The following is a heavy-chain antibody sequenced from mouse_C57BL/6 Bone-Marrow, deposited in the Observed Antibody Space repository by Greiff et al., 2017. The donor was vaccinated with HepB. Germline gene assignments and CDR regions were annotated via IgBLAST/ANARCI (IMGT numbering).Heavy chain of an antibody. CDR3: ARAPYYYGSSPYWYFDV. D-gene: IGHD1-1*01. J-gene: IGHJ1*03. CDR1: GFTFSSYD. V-gene: IGHV5-4*03. Sequence: EVNVVESGGGLVKPGGSLKLSCAASGFTFSSYDMSWVRQTPEKRLEWVATISDGGSYTYYPDNVKGRFTISRDNAKNNLYLQMSHLKSEDTAMYYCARAPYYYGSSPYWYFDVWGTGTTVTVSS. CDR2: ISDGGSYT.